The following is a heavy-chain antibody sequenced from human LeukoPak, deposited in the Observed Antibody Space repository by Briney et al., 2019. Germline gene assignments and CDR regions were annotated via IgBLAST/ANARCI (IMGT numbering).Heavy chain of an antibody. V-gene: IGHV3-15*01. CDR3: TTDTELDYGDYQTMGDFDY. Sequence: GGSLRLSCAASGFTFSNAWMSWVRQAPGKGLEWVGRIKSKTDGGTTDYAAPVKGRFTISRDDSKNTLYLQMNSLKTEDTAVYYCTTDTELDYGDYQTMGDFDYWGQGTLVTVSP. CDR2: IKSKTDGGTT. D-gene: IGHD4-17*01. CDR1: GFTFSNAW. J-gene: IGHJ4*02.